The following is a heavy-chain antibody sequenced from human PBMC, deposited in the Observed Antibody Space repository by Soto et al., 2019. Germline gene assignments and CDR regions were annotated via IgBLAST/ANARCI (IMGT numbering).Heavy chain of an antibody. J-gene: IGHJ5*02. CDR1: GGSFINHY. D-gene: IGHD3-9*01. CDR2: INHIGIT. CDR3: ARGDILIGSRNWFDP. V-gene: IGHV4-34*01. Sequence: QVQLQQWGAGLLKPSETLSLTCAVYGGSFINHYWSWIRQPPGKGLGWIGEINHIGITNYNPSLKSRVTLSVDTFKKQVSLKLSSVAAADTAVYYCARGDILIGSRNWFDPWGQGTLVTVSS.